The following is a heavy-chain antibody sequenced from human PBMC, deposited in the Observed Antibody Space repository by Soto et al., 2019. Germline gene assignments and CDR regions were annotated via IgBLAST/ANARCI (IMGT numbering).Heavy chain of an antibody. CDR3: ARLGTYYYGSGRRGMDV. D-gene: IGHD3-10*01. J-gene: IGHJ6*02. CDR2: INPNSGGT. V-gene: IGHV1-2*02. CDR1: GYTFTGYY. Sequence: QVQLVQSGAEVKKPGASVKVSCKASGYTFTGYYMHWVRQAPGQGLEWMGWINPNSGGTNYAQKFQGRVTMTRDTSIRTDYMELSRLRSDDTAVYYCARLGTYYYGSGRRGMDVWGQGTTVTVSS.